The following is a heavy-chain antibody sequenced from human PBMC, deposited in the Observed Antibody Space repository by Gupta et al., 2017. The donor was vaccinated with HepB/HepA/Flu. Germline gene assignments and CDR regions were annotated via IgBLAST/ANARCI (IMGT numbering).Heavy chain of an antibody. CDR1: GFSVGSNA. J-gene: IGHJ6*03. CDR2: FGSDMKT. Sequence: QLLESGGGLVQPGGSLRLYCAASGFSVGSNAMAWVRQAPGKGLEWVSGFGSDMKTHYADSVRGRFTISRDTVKNTVSLKMNNLRAEDTAVYYCAKELYFWSGMDVWGEGTTVNVSS. V-gene: IGHV3-23*01. D-gene: IGHD3-3*01. CDR3: AKELYFWSGMDV.